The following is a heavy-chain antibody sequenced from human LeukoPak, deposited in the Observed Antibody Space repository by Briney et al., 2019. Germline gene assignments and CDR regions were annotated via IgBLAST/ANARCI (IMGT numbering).Heavy chain of an antibody. Sequence: GGSLRLSCAASGFTFSSYAMGWVRQAPGKGLEWVSGILDSGYSTYYANSVKGRFTISRDNSKNTLYLQMNSLRAEDTAVYYCAKLGGHPLHNYYWGVWGKGTTVAVSS. CDR1: GFTFSSYA. J-gene: IGHJ6*03. V-gene: IGHV3-23*01. D-gene: IGHD3-16*01. CDR3: AKLGGHPLHNYYWGV. CDR2: ILDSGYST.